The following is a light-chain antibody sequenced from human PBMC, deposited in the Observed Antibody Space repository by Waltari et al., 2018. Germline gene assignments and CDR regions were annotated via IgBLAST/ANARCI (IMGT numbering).Light chain of an antibody. CDR3: QQYLRTPPT. J-gene: IGKJ1*01. Sequence: DIVMTQSPGSLAVSLGKRATTNCRSSRSIFYSSRYKDYLAWYQQRPGQPPRLIISWATTRESGVPDRFIGSGSETDFTLTITSLQAEDVAVYYCQQYLRTPPTFGQGTKVEI. CDR2: WAT. CDR1: RSIFYSSRYKDY. V-gene: IGKV4-1*01.